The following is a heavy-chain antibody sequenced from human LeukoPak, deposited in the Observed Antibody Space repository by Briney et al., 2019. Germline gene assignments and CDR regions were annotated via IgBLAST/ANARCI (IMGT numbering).Heavy chain of an antibody. D-gene: IGHD2-15*01. CDR1: GYTFTSYG. J-gene: IGHJ4*02. Sequence: ASVKVSCKASGYTFTSYGISWVRQAPGQGLEWMGWISAYNGNTNYAQKLQGRVTMTTDTSTSTAYMELRSLRSDDTAVYYCARDCSGGSCYHSSGCYFDYWGQGTLVTVPS. CDR3: ARDCSGGSCYHSSGCYFDY. V-gene: IGHV1-18*01. CDR2: ISAYNGNT.